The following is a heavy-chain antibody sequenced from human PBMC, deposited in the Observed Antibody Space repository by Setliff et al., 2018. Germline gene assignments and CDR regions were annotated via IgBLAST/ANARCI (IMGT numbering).Heavy chain of an antibody. V-gene: IGHV3-23*03. J-gene: IGHJ6*03. D-gene: IGHD3-16*01. CDR3: ARDQGRLGSYSHFYYMDV. CDR1: GFTFNNYA. Sequence: GGSLRLSCAASGFTFNNYAMSWVRQAPGKRLEWVSVVYRGGSTTFYADSVKGRFTISRDDSKNTLYLQMNSLTVDDTAVYYCARDQGRLGSYSHFYYMDVWGKGTTVTVS. CDR2: VYRGGSTT.